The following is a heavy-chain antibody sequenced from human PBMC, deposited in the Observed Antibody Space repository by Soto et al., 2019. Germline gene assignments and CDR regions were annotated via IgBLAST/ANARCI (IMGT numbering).Heavy chain of an antibody. Sequence: EVQLVESGGGLVKPGGSLRLSCAASGFTFSSYSMNWVRQAPGKGLEWVSSISSSSSYIYYADSVKGRFTISRDNAKNSLYLQMNSLRAEDTAVYYCAREVAAAGRGGYYFDYWGQGTLVTVSS. J-gene: IGHJ4*02. V-gene: IGHV3-21*01. D-gene: IGHD6-13*01. CDR2: ISSSSSYI. CDR3: AREVAAAGRGGYYFDY. CDR1: GFTFSSYS.